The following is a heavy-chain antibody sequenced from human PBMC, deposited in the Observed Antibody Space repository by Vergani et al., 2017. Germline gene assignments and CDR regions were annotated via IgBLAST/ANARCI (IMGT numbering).Heavy chain of an antibody. CDR3: ARHAYYEFWGGYLTWFDP. CDR2: IYYSGST. CDR1: GGSFSGYY. V-gene: IGHV4-34*01. Sequence: QVQLQQWGAGLLKPSETLSLTCAVYGGSFSGYYWGWIRQPPGKGLEGIGSIYYSGSTSYNPSLKSRVTISVDTSKNQFSLKLSSVNAADTAVYYCARHAYYEFWGGYLTWFDPWGQGTLVTVSS. J-gene: IGHJ5*02. D-gene: IGHD3-3*01.